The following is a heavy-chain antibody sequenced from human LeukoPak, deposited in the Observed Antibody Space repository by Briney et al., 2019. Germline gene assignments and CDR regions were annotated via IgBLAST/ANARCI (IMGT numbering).Heavy chain of an antibody. D-gene: IGHD3-22*01. CDR3: QRQGYYDSSGYYEP. Sequence: SETLSLTCTVPGGSISSYYWSWIRPPAGKGLEWIGRIYTSGSTNYNPSLKSRVTMSVDTSKNQFSLKLSTVTAADTDVYYCQRQGYYDSSGYYEPWGQGTLVTVSS. V-gene: IGHV4-4*07. CDR2: IYTSGST. J-gene: IGHJ5*02. CDR1: GGSISSYY.